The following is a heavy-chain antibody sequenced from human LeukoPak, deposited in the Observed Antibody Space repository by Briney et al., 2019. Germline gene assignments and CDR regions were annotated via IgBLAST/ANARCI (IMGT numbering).Heavy chain of an antibody. V-gene: IGHV3-74*01. J-gene: IGHJ4*02. CDR2: INRDGTGT. CDR3: ARGLSYAVAYGDY. D-gene: IGHD6-19*01. Sequence: GGSLSLSCAPSGFIFSDYWFHWVRQTPGQGLVWVAAINRDGTGTSHADSVRGRFTVSRDNAKNTLYLQLNSLRADDTAVYYCARGLSYAVAYGDYWGQGTLVTVSS. CDR1: GFIFSDYW.